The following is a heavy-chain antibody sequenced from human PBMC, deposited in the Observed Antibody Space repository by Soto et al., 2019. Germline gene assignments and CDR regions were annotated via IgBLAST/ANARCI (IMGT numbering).Heavy chain of an antibody. D-gene: IGHD4-4*01. CDR3: VGRKRWLQYDGFDV. Sequence: QVQLVQSGAEVKKPGSSVKVSCKASGGTFSSYAISWVRQAPGQGLEWMGGVIPIFGTANYAQKFQGRVTITAHETTSTGYMELSSLRSEDTAVYYCVGRKRWLQYDGFDVWGQGTIVTVSS. CDR2: VIPIFGTA. J-gene: IGHJ3*01. CDR1: GGTFSSYA. V-gene: IGHV1-69*12.